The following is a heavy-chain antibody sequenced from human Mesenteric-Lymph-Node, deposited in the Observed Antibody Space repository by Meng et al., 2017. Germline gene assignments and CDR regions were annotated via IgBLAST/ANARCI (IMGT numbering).Heavy chain of an antibody. V-gene: IGHV4-31*03. CDR3: ARVSSGWDYFDY. CDR2: IYYSGST. J-gene: IGHJ4*02. CDR1: GGSVSSGGYY. Sequence: QVQLQESGPGLVKPSQTLSLTCTVSGGSVSSGGYYWTWIRQHPGKGLEWFGHIYYSGSTFYNPSFKRRAIISIDTSKNQFSLNLRSVTAADTAVYYCARVSSGWDYFDYWGQGTLVTVSS. D-gene: IGHD6-19*01.